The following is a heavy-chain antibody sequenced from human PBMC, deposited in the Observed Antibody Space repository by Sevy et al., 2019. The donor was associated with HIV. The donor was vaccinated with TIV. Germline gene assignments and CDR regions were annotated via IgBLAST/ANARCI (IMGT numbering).Heavy chain of an antibody. CDR2: ISGSSSAI. V-gene: IGHV3-11*01. D-gene: IGHD4-4*01. CDR3: VGRPYSSSYSWSYHFDY. CDR1: GFTFSDYY. J-gene: IGHJ4*02. Sequence: GGSLRLSCAASGFTFSDYYMSWIRQAPGKGLEWISYISGSSSAIVYADSVKGRFAISRDNAKNSLYLHMDNLRAEDTAVYFCVGRPYSSSYSWSYHFDYWGQGTLVTVSS.